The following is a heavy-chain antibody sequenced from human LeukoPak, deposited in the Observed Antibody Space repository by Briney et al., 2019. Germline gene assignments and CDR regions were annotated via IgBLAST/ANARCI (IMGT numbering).Heavy chain of an antibody. V-gene: IGHV3-48*01. CDR1: GFTFSSYG. J-gene: IGHJ4*02. CDR2: ISSSSSTI. CDR3: ARDAPAGALDY. Sequence: GGSLRLSCAASGFTFSSYGMHWVRQAPGKGLEWVSYISSSSSTIYYADSVKGRLTISRDNAKNSLYLQMNSLRAEDTAVYYCARDAPAGALDYWGQGTLVTVSS. D-gene: IGHD1-26*01.